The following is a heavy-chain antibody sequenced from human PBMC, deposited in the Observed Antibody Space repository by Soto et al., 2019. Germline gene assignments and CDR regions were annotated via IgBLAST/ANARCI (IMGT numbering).Heavy chain of an antibody. D-gene: IGHD3-3*01. CDR3: ARDSSGYDFWSGSYDP. Sequence: ASVKVSCKASGYTFTSYGISWVRQAPGQGLEWMGWISAYNGNTNYAQKLQGRVTMTTDTSTSTAHMELRSLRSDGTAVYYCARDSSGYDFWSGSYDPWGQGTLVTVSS. J-gene: IGHJ5*02. CDR2: ISAYNGNT. CDR1: GYTFTSYG. V-gene: IGHV1-18*01.